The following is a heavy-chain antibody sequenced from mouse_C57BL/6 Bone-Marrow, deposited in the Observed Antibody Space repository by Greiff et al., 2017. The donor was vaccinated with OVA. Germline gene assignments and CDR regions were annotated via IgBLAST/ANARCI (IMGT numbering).Heavy chain of an antibody. CDR3: GRITAWFAY. CDR1: GYTFTSYW. CDR2: IDPSDSYT. V-gene: IGHV1-59*01. J-gene: IGHJ3*01. Sequence: QVQLQQSGAELVRPGTSVKLSCKASGYTFTSYWMHWVKQRPGQGLEWIGVIDPSDSYTNYNQKFKGKATLTVDTSSSTAYMQLSSLTSEDSAVYYCGRITAWFAYWGQGTLVTVSA. D-gene: IGHD2-4*01.